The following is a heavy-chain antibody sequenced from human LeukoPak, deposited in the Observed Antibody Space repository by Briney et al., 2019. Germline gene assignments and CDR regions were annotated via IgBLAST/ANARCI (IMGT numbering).Heavy chain of an antibody. CDR3: ARGDTSGYSYYFDY. Sequence: SETLSLTCTLSGGSINRYFWSWIRQPPGKGLEWIGYVFYSGSTNYNPSLKSRVTISVDTSKNQFSLKLISVTAADTAVYYCARGDTSGYSYYFDYWGQGTLVTVSS. CDR1: GGSINRYF. V-gene: IGHV4-59*01. J-gene: IGHJ4*02. CDR2: VFYSGST. D-gene: IGHD3-22*01.